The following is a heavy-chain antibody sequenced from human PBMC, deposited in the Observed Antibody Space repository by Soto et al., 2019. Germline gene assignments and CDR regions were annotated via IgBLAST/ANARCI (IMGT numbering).Heavy chain of an antibody. Sequence: SETLSLTCAVSSGSISSSNWWSWVRQPPGKGLEWIGEIYHSGSTNYNPSLKSRVTISVDKSKNQFSLKLSSVTAADTAVYYCARMRGGGWRFLESWGKGTTVTVSS. CDR3: ARMRGGGWRFLES. CDR1: SGSISSSNW. D-gene: IGHD3-3*01. CDR2: IYHSGST. V-gene: IGHV4-4*02. J-gene: IGHJ6*04.